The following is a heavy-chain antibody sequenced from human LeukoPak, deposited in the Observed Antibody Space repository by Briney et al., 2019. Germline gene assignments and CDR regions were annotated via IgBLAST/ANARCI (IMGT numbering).Heavy chain of an antibody. Sequence: GGSLRLSCAASGFTFSSYGLHWVRQAPGKGLEWVAVISYDGSNKYYADSVKGRFTISGDNSKNTLYLQMNSLRAEDTAVYYCAKESVAGIYYFDYWGQGTLVTVSS. D-gene: IGHD6-19*01. V-gene: IGHV3-30*18. CDR1: GFTFSSYG. J-gene: IGHJ4*02. CDR2: ISYDGSNK. CDR3: AKESVAGIYYFDY.